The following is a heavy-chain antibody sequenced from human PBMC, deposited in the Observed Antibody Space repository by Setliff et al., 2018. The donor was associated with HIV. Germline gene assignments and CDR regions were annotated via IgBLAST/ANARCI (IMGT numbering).Heavy chain of an antibody. CDR1: GYSISSGYY. CDR2: FYHSTT. V-gene: IGHV4-38-2*02. J-gene: IGHJ3*02. D-gene: IGHD3-22*01. Sequence: SETLSLTCVVSGYSISSGYYWGWIRQPPGTGLEWIGSFYHSTTYYNPSLKSRVTISVDTSKNQFSLKLSSVTAADTAVYYCARDRENYYDSTGAFDIWGQGTMVTVSS. CDR3: ARDRENYYDSTGAFDI.